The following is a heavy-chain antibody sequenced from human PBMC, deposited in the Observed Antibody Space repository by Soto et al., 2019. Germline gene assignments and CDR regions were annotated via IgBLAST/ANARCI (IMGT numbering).Heavy chain of an antibody. CDR3: ARIYTNWNYVNSGTYGMDV. CDR2: IFSNDEK. J-gene: IGHJ6*02. V-gene: IGHV2-26*01. CDR1: GFSLSNARMG. Sequence: QVTLKESGPVLVNPTETLTLTCTVSGFSLSNARMGVSWIRQPPGKALEWLAHIFSNDEKSYSTSLKSRLTISKDTSKSQVVLTMTNMDPVDTATYYCARIYTNWNYVNSGTYGMDVWGQGTTVTVSS. D-gene: IGHD1-7*01.